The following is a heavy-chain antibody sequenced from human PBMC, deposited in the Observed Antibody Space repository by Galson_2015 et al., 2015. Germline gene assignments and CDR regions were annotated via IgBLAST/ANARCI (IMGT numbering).Heavy chain of an antibody. V-gene: IGHV1-69*01. Sequence: SVKVSCKASGGTFSSYAISWVRQAPGQGLEWMGGIFPIFGAAYYAQRFQGRVTITAGESASTAYMELSSLRSEDTAVYYCARDCSSTSCYDSIGGRPDAFDIWGKGTTVTVSS. CDR1: GGTFSSYA. CDR3: ARDCSSTSCYDSIGGRPDAFDI. D-gene: IGHD2-2*01. J-gene: IGHJ3*02. CDR2: IFPIFGAA.